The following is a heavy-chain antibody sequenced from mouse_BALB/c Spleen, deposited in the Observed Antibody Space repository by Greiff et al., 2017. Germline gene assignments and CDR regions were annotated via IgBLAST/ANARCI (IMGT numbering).Heavy chain of an antibody. CDR1: GYSFTGYY. Sequence: EVQLQQSGPELVKPGASVKISCKASGYSFTGYYMHWVKQSHVKSLEWIGRINPYNGATSYNQNFKDKASLTVDKSSSTAYMELHSLTSEDSAVYYCARAALGYDREDDWGQGTTLTVSS. CDR2: INPYNGAT. CDR3: ARAALGYDREDD. V-gene: IGHV1-31*01. D-gene: IGHD2-14*01. J-gene: IGHJ2*01.